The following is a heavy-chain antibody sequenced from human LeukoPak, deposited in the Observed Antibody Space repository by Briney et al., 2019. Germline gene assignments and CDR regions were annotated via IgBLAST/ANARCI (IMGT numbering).Heavy chain of an antibody. Sequence: GASLQISGEGSGSIFTGYWIAWVRQLPGEGREWMGIIYPADSDNRYSPSFHGQVTMSADKSITTAYLQWSSLKASDTAMYYCARLGAAGDYWGQGTLVTVSS. V-gene: IGHV5-51*01. CDR3: ARLGAAGDY. CDR2: IYPADSDN. J-gene: IGHJ4*02. D-gene: IGHD6-13*01. CDR1: GSIFTGYW.